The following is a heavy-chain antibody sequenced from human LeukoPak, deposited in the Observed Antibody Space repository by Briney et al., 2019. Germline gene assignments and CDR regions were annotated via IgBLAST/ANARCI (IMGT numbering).Heavy chain of an antibody. V-gene: IGHV4-39*01. CDR3: ASLAVAGLSEGY. J-gene: IGHJ4*02. CDR1: GGSISSDSYY. D-gene: IGHD6-19*01. Sequence: SETLSLTCTVSGGSISSDSYYWAWIRQPPGKGLEWIASIYYSGSTYYNPSLKSRVTISVDTSRSQFSLKLSSVTAADTAVYYCASLAVAGLSEGYWGQGTLVIVSS. CDR2: IYYSGST.